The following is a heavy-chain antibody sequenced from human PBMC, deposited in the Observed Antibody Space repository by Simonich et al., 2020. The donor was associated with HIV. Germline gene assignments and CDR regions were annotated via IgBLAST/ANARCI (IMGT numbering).Heavy chain of an antibody. J-gene: IGHJ4*02. CDR3: ARGFYQRLYYFDY. V-gene: IGHV4-34*01. Sequence: QVQLQQWGAGLLKPSETPSLTCAVYGGSFSAYYLSWLRQPPGKGLEVIGEINHSGSTNYNPSRKSRVTISVDTSKNQFSLKLSSVTAADTAVYYCARGFYQRLYYFDYWGQGTLVTVSS. CDR1: GGSFSAYY. D-gene: IGHD2-2*01. CDR2: INHSGST.